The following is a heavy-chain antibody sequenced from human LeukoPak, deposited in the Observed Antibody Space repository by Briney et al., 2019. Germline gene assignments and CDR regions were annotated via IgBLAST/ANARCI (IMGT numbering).Heavy chain of an antibody. Sequence: GGSLKLSCAASGFTFSSYAMSWVRQAPGKGLEWVSAISGSGGSTYYADSVKGRFTISRDNSKNTLYLQMNSLRAEDAAVYYCAKGNYGSGSYFDYWGQGTLVTVSS. CDR2: ISGSGGST. CDR1: GFTFSSYA. V-gene: IGHV3-23*01. D-gene: IGHD3-10*01. J-gene: IGHJ4*02. CDR3: AKGNYGSGSYFDY.